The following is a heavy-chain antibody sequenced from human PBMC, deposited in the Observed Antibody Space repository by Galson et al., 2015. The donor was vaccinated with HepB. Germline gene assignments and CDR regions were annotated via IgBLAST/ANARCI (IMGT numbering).Heavy chain of an antibody. CDR3: GRDCTNGVCYTVAY. V-gene: IGHV3-7*03. J-gene: IGHJ4*02. D-gene: IGHD2-8*01. CDR1: GFTFSDYW. Sequence: SLRLSCAASGFTFSDYWMTWVRQAPGKGLEWVPSMNRDGSVIFYMDSVKGRFTISRDNAKNSVYLQMNSLRAEDTAVYYCGRDCTNGVCYTVAYWGQGTLVTVSS. CDR2: MNRDGSVI.